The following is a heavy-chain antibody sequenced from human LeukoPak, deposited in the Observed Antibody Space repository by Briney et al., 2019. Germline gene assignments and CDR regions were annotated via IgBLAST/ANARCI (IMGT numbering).Heavy chain of an antibody. V-gene: IGHV3-9*01. J-gene: IGHJ4*02. Sequence: PGRSLRLSCAASGFTFDDYAMHWVRQAPGKGLEWVPGISWNSGSIGYADSVKGRFTISRDNAKNSLYLQMNSLRAEDTALYYCAKSYDSSGYQLDYWGQGTLVTVSS. CDR1: GFTFDDYA. CDR2: ISWNSGSI. D-gene: IGHD3-22*01. CDR3: AKSYDSSGYQLDY.